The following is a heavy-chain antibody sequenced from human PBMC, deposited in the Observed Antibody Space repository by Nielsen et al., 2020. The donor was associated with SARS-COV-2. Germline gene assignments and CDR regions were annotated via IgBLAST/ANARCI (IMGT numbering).Heavy chain of an antibody. CDR2: INNDGSST. V-gene: IGHV3-74*01. J-gene: IGHJ4*02. CDR1: GFTFSSHW. Sequence: GESLKISCVASGFTFSSHWMHWVRQVPEKGLLWLSRINNDGSSTSYADSVKGRFTISRDNAKNTLWLEMNSLRVDDTAVYYCVGDTGGRWGELWGQGTLVTVSS. CDR3: VGDTGGRWGEL. D-gene: IGHD2-15*01.